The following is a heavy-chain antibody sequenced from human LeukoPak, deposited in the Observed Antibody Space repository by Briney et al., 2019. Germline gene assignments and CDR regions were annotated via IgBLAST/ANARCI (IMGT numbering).Heavy chain of an antibody. CDR1: GFTFTTYW. D-gene: IGHD3-10*02. CDR2: INTDGRAT. J-gene: IGHJ4*02. Sequence: GGSLRLSCAAYGFTFTTYWMHWVRQVPGKGLVWVARINTDGRATTYADSVKGRFTVSRDNAETTLYLQMSNLRPEDTAVYYCIRETHVGLHLQYWGQGTLAPVTS. V-gene: IGHV3-74*01. CDR3: IRETHVGLHLQY.